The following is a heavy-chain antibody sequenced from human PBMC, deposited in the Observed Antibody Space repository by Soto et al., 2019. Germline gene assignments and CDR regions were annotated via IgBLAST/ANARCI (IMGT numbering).Heavy chain of an antibody. CDR3: ARDVALRYFDWSHPLPFDP. V-gene: IGHV1-18*01. D-gene: IGHD3-9*01. CDR2: ISAYNGNT. CDR1: GYTFTSYG. Sequence: QVQLVQSGAEVKKPGASVKVSCKASGYTFTSYGISWVRQAPGQGLEWMGWISAYNGNTNYAQKLQGRVTMTTDTXXSXAXXELRSLRSDDTAVYYCARDVALRYFDWSHPLPFDPWGQGTLVTVSS. J-gene: IGHJ5*02.